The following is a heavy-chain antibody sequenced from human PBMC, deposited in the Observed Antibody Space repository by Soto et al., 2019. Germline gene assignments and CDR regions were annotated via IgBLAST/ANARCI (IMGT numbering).Heavy chain of an antibody. CDR1: GGSFSGYY. CDR2: IYHSGST. CDR3: ARIPSP. V-gene: IGHV4-34*01. J-gene: IGHJ5*02. Sequence: PSETLSLTCAVYGGSFSGYYWSWIRQPPGKGLEWIGYIYHSGSTYYNPSLKSRVNISVDRSKNQFSLKLSSVTAADTAVYYCARIPSPWGQGTLVTVSS. D-gene: IGHD2-21*01.